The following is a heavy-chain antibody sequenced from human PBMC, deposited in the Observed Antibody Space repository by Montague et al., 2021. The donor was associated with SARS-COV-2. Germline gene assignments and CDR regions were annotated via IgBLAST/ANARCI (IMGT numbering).Heavy chain of an antibody. V-gene: IGHV4-34*01. Sequence: SETLSPTCAVYGGSFSGYYWSWIRQPPGKGLEWIGEINHSGSTNYNPSLKSRVTISMDTSKNQFSLKLSSVTAADTAVYYCARGVRQLGVRYYYYYIDVRDKGTTVTVSS. J-gene: IGHJ6*03. D-gene: IGHD6-6*01. CDR2: INHSGST. CDR1: GGSFSGYY. CDR3: ARGVRQLGVRYYYYYIDV.